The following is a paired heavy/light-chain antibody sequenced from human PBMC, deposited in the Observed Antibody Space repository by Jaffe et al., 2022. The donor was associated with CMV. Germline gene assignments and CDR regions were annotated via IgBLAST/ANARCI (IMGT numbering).Heavy chain of an antibody. V-gene: IGHV3-48*03. CDR2: ISNSGSNK. D-gene: IGHD1-1*01. CDR3: ARVGNWNGFDY. CDR1: GFTFSNYE. J-gene: IGHJ4*02. Sequence: EVQLVESGGGLEQPGGSLRLSCGASGFTFSNYEMNWVRQAPGKGLEWVSYISNSGSNKYYADSVKGRFTISRDNAKNSLYLQMNSLRAEDTAVYYCARVGNWNGFDYWGQGTLVTISS.
Light chain of an antibody. CDR2: AAS. Sequence: DIQMTQSPSSVSASVGDRVTITCRASQGISSWLVWYQQKPGKAPKLLIYAASSLQSGVPSRFSGSGSGTDFTLTISSLQPEDFATYYCQQGNSFPRTFGQGTKVEIK. CDR1: QGISSW. CDR3: QQGNSFPRT. V-gene: IGKV1-12*01. J-gene: IGKJ1*01.